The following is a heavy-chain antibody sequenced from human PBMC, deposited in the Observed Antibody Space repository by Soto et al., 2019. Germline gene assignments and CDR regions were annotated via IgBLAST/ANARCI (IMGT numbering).Heavy chain of an antibody. CDR2: IIPIFGTA. CDR1: GGTFSSYA. V-gene: IGHV1-69*13. Sequence: SVKVSCKASGGTFSSYAISWVRQAPGQGLEWMGGIIPIFGTANYAQKFQGRVTITADESTSTAYIELSSLRSEDTAVYYCARDPRSFSLPYCGGDSCYDNWFDPWGQGTRVTVSS. CDR3: ARDPRSFSLPYCGGDSCYDNWFDP. D-gene: IGHD2-21*02. J-gene: IGHJ5*02.